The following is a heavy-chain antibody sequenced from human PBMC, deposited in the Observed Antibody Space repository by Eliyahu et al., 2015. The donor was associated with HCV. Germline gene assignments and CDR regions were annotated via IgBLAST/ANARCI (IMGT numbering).Heavy chain of an antibody. J-gene: IGHJ4*02. CDR3: AKRSRKQWLTEGYYFDY. CDR1: GFTFSSYA. D-gene: IGHD6-19*01. CDR2: ISGSGGST. Sequence: GGSLRLSCAASGFTFSSYAMSWVRQAPGKGLEWVSAISGSGGSTYYADSVKGRFTISRDNSKNTLYLQMNSLRAEDTAVYYCAKRSRKQWLTEGYYFDYWGQGTLVTVSS. V-gene: IGHV3-23*01.